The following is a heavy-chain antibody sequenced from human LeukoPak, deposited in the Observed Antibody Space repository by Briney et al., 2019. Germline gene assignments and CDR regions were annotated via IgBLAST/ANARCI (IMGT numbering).Heavy chain of an antibody. J-gene: IGHJ6*02. D-gene: IGHD6-6*01. CDR3: TRGSLIAGRLMDV. V-gene: IGHV3-74*01. CDR2: INSDGRST. CDR1: GFTFSSCW. Sequence: GGSLRLSCAASGFTFSSCWMHWVRQAPGKGLVWVARINSDGRSTSYADSVKGRFTISRDNAKDTLDLQMNSLRAEDTAVYYCTRGSLIAGRLMDVRGPGTTVTVSS.